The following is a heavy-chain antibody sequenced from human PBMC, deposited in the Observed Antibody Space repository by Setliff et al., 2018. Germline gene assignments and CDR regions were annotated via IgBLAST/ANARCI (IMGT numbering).Heavy chain of an antibody. CDR2: IYHTGTT. CDR1: GGSISRSSYY. D-gene: IGHD3-16*01. Sequence: SETLFLTCTVSGGSISRSSYYWGWIRQPPGKGLEWIGSIYHTGTTYYNPSLKSRVTISVDTSKNQFSLRLSSVTAADTAVYFCARDYGPNDYWGQGSLVTVS. V-gene: IGHV4-39*07. J-gene: IGHJ4*02. CDR3: ARDYGPNDY.